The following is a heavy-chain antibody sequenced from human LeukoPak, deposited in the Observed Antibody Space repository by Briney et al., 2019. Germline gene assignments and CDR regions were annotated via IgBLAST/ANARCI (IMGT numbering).Heavy chain of an antibody. CDR2: ISAYNGNT. CDR3: ARARRGHKLVVPAFWFDP. Sequence: ASVTVSCKASGYTFTSYGISWVRQAPGQGLEWMGWISAYNGNTNYAQKLQGRVTMTRNTSISTAYMELSSLRSEDTAVYYCARARRGHKLVVPAFWFDPWGQGTLVTVSS. CDR1: GYTFTSYG. D-gene: IGHD2-2*01. V-gene: IGHV1-18*01. J-gene: IGHJ5*02.